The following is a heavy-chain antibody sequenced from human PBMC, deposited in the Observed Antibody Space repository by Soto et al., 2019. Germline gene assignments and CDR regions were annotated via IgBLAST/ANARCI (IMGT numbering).Heavy chain of an antibody. V-gene: IGHV3-30*18. CDR2: ISYDGSNK. CDR3: AKDLEGYEFWSGYLIDP. D-gene: IGHD3-3*01. CDR1: GFTFSSYG. J-gene: IGHJ5*02. Sequence: GGSLRLSCAASGFTFSSYGMHWVRQAPGKGLEWVAVISYDGSNKYYADSVKGRFTISRDNSKNTLYLQMNSLRAEDTAVYYCAKDLEGYEFWSGYLIDPWGQGTLVTVSS.